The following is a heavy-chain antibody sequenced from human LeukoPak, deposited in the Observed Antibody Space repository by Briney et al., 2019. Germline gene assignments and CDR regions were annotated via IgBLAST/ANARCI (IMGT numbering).Heavy chain of an antibody. CDR3: ARPGLTVTGMDY. CDR2: INPNSGGT. J-gene: IGHJ4*02. V-gene: IGHV1-2*02. D-gene: IGHD4-17*01. Sequence: ASVKVSCKASGYTFTSYGISWVRQAPGQGLEWMGWINPNSGGTNYAQKFQGRVTMTRDTSISTAYMELSRLRSDDTAVYYCARPGLTVTGMDYWGQGTLVTVSS. CDR1: GYTFTSYG.